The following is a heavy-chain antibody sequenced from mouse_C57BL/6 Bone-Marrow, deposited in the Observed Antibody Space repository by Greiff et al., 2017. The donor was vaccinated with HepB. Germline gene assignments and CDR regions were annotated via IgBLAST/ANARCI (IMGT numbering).Heavy chain of an antibody. CDR2: ISSGGDYI. CDR1: GFTFSSYA. D-gene: IGHD2-5*01. Sequence: EVKLVESGEGLVKPGGSLKLSCAASGFTFSSYAMSWVRQTPEKRLEWVAYISSGGDYIYYADTVKGRFTISRDNARNTLYLQMSSLKSEDTAMYYCTRGDYSSYVWYFDVWGTGTTVTVSA. J-gene: IGHJ1*03. CDR3: TRGDYSSYVWYFDV. V-gene: IGHV5-9-1*02.